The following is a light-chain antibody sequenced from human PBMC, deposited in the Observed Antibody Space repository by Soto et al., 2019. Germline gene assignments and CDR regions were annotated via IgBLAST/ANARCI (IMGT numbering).Light chain of an antibody. CDR3: CSYAGSSTFYV. V-gene: IGLV2-23*02. Sequence: QSALTQPASVSGSPGQSITISCTGTSSDVGSYDLVSWFQHHPGKAPKLMIYGVSKRPSGVSNRFSGSKSGNTASLTISGLQAEDEADYFCCSYAGSSTFYVFGIGTKVTVL. J-gene: IGLJ1*01. CDR2: GVS. CDR1: SSDVGSYDL.